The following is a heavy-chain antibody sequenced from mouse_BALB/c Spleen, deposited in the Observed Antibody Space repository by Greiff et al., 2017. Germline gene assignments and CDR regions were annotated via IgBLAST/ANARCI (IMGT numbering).Heavy chain of an antibody. V-gene: IGHV3-2*02. CDR2: ISYSGST. J-gene: IGHJ3*01. CDR3: ARTVDDAY. D-gene: IGHD1-1*01. CDR1: GYSITSDYA. Sequence: EVKLQESGPGLVKPSQSLSLTCTVTGYSITSDYAWNWIRQFPGNKLEWMGYISYSGSTSYNPSLKSRISITRDTSKNQFFLQLNSVTTEDTATYYCARTVDDAYWGQGTLVTVSA.